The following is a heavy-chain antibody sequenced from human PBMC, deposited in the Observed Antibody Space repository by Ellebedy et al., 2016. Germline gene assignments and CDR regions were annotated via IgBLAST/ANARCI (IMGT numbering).Heavy chain of an antibody. J-gene: IGHJ4*02. V-gene: IGHV4-38-2*02. CDR3: ASLYSDWDY. CDR1: GYSISSGYY. Sequence: SETLSLXXTVSGYSISSGYYWGWIRQPPGKGLEWIGSIYHSGSTYYNPSLKSRVTISVDTSKNQFSLKLSSVTAADTAVYYCASLYSDWDYWGQGTLVTVSS. D-gene: IGHD6-13*01. CDR2: IYHSGST.